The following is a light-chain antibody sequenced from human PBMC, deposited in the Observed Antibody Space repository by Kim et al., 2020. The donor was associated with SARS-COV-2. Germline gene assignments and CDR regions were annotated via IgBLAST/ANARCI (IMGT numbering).Light chain of an antibody. Sequence: QSCTMACTGSTWDIVTDCRFSCYQQAPGTAPKLIFYEARNRPSGFPDHFSGSKSVDTAFLTISGLRTEDETTYYCSSYRASDAPFVFGTGTKVTVL. CDR1: TWDIVTDCR. V-gene: IGLV2-18*02. J-gene: IGLJ1*01. CDR3: SSYRASDAPFV. CDR2: EAR.